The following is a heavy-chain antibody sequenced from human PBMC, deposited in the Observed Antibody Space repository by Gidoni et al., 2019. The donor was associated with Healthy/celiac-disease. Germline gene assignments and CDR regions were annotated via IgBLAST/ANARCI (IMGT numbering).Heavy chain of an antibody. Sequence: EVQLLEYGGGLVQPGVSLRLCCAASGLTFSIYAMSWVRQAPGKGLEWVSAISGSGGSTSYADSVKGRFTISRDNSKNSLYLQMNSLRAEDTAVYYCAKWPSAADWGQGTLVTVSS. J-gene: IGHJ4*02. V-gene: IGHV3-23*01. CDR3: AKWPSAAD. CDR2: ISGSGGST. CDR1: GLTFSIYA. D-gene: IGHD6-13*01.